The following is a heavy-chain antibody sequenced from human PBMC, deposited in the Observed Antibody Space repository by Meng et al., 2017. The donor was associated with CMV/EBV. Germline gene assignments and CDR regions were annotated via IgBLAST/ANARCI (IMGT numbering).Heavy chain of an antibody. V-gene: IGHV1-18*01. Sequence: QVKLVQSGVEGKKPGASVKVSCKASGYTFTGYGISWVRQAPGQGLEWMGWISVYNGHTNFAQNLQGRVTMTTDTSTSTACVELRSLRSDDTAIYYCARGVPLGIIYSFDYWGQGTLVTVSS. CDR3: ARGVPLGIIYSFDY. CDR2: ISVYNGHT. CDR1: GYTFTGYG. J-gene: IGHJ4*01. D-gene: IGHD2-21*01.